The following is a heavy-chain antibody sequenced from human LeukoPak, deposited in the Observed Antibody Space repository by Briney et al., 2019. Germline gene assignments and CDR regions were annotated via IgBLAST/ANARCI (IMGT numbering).Heavy chain of an antibody. CDR2: TYYNGST. CDR1: GGXISSGDYY. D-gene: IGHD1-14*01. V-gene: IGHV4-30-4*01. CDR3: ARTGGYFDY. J-gene: IGHJ4*02. Sequence: SETLSLTCTVSGGXISSGDYYWSCIRQPPGKGLEWIAYTYYNGSTYSNPSLKSRITISVDTSKNQFSLKLSSVTAADMAVYYCARTGGYFDYWGQGTLVTVSS.